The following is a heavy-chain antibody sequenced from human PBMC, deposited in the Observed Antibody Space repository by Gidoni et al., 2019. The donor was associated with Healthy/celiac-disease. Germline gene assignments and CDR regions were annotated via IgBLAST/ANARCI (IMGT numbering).Heavy chain of an antibody. V-gene: IGHV3-23*01. CDR1: GFTFSSYA. CDR2: ISGSGGST. J-gene: IGHJ4*02. D-gene: IGHD2-21*02. CDR3: AKDPPAYCGGDCYSSY. Sequence: EVQLLESGGGLVQPGGSLRLSCAASGFTFSSYAMSWVRQAPGKGLEWVSAISGSGGSTYYADSVKGRFTISRDNSKNTLYLQMNSLRAEDTAVYYCAKDPPAYCGGDCYSSYWGQGTLVTVSS.